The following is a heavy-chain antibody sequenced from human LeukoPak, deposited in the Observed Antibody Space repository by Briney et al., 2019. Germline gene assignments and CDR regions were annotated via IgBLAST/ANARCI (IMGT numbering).Heavy chain of an antibody. D-gene: IGHD3-22*01. J-gene: IGHJ4*02. V-gene: IGHV4-38-2*02. Sequence: SETLSLTCAVSGYSISSGYYWGWIRQPPGKGLEWIGSIYHSGSTYYNPSLKSRVTISVDTSKNQFSLKLSSVTAADTAVYYCARDMGAYDSSGYEDYWGQGTLVTVSS. CDR1: GYSISSGYY. CDR3: ARDMGAYDSSGYEDY. CDR2: IYHSGST.